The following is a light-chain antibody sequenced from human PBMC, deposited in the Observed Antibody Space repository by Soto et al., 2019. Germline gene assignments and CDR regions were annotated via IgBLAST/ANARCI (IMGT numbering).Light chain of an antibody. J-gene: IGKJ2*01. V-gene: IGKV3-11*01. CDR2: DAS. Sequence: EIVLTQSPAPVSLSPGERATLSCRASQSVSSYLAWYQQKPGQAPRLLIYDASNRATGIPARFSGSGSGTDFTLTISSLEPEDFAVYYCQQRSSWPPKYTFGQGTKLEIK. CDR3: QQRSSWPPKYT. CDR1: QSVSSY.